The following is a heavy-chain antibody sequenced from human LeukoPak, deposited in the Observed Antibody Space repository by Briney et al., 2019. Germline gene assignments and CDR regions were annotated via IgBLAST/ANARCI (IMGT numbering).Heavy chain of an antibody. D-gene: IGHD3-9*01. CDR1: GYTFTSYG. V-gene: IGHV1-18*01. J-gene: IGHJ4*02. CDR3: ARNKSSYDILTGYPPNDY. Sequence: ASVKVSCKASGYTFTSYGISWVRQAPGQGLEWMGWISAYNGNTNYAQKLQGRVTMTTDTSTSTAYMELRSLRSDDTAVYYCARNKSSYDILTGYPPNDYWGQGTLVTVSS. CDR2: ISAYNGNT.